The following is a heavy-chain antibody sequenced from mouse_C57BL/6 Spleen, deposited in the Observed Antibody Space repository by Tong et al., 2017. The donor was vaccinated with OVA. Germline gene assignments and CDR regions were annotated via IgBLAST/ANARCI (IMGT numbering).Heavy chain of an antibody. CDR2: INPSTGYT. J-gene: IGHJ2*01. CDR3: AREAMVTTFDY. Sequence: VQLQESGTVLARPGASVKMSCKASGYTFTSYWMHWVKQRPGQGLEWIGYINPSTGYTEYNQKFKDKATLTADKSSSTAYMQLSSLTSEDSAVYYCAREAMVTTFDYWGQGTTLTVSS. CDR1: GYTFTSYW. D-gene: IGHD2-3*01. V-gene: IGHV1-4*01.